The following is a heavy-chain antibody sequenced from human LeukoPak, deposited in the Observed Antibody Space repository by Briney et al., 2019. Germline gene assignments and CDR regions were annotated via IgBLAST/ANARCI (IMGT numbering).Heavy chain of an antibody. J-gene: IGHJ4*02. Sequence: ASVKVSCKASGYTLTNYYIHCVRQAPGQGLEWMVIINPAGGSTGYAQKLPGRVTMTRDTSTSTVYMELSSLRSEDTAVYYCARYNGDLTGGFDYWGQGTLVTVSS. CDR2: INPAGGST. CDR1: GYTLTNYY. D-gene: IGHD4-17*01. CDR3: ARYNGDLTGGFDY. V-gene: IGHV1-46*04.